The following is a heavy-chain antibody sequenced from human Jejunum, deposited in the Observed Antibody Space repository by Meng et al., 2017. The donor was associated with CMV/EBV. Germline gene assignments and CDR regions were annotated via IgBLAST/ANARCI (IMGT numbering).Heavy chain of an antibody. V-gene: IGHV4-39*07. CDR1: GSNGSRHDY. J-gene: IGHJ4*02. Sequence: GSNGSRHDYGGWVRQPPGKGLEWVGTIYYRGDTYYGPSLESRLTISVDTYKNQFSLRLRSVKAADTAVYYCARVTVVSQRFDYWGQGTLVTVSS. CDR2: IYYRGDT. D-gene: IGHD6-25*01. CDR3: ARVTVVSQRFDY.